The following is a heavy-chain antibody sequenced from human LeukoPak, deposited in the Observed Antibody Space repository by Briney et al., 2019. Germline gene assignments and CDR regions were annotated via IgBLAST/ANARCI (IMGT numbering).Heavy chain of an antibody. D-gene: IGHD2-15*01. J-gene: IGHJ6*02. Sequence: GGSLRLSCAASGFTFSSYAMHWVRKAPGKGLEWVAVISYDGSNKYYADSVKGRFTISRDNSKNTLYLQMNSLRAEDTAVYYCARPLGPRLPYGMDVWGQGTTVTVSS. CDR3: ARPLGPRLPYGMDV. CDR1: GFTFSSYA. V-gene: IGHV3-30-3*01. CDR2: ISYDGSNK.